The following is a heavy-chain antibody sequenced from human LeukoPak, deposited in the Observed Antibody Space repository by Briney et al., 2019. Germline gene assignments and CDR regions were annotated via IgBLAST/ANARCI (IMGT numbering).Heavy chain of an antibody. D-gene: IGHD3-22*01. V-gene: IGHV4-59*11. CDR2: IYYSGST. Sequence: SEILSLTCTVSGGSISSHYWSWIRQPPGKGLEWIGYIYYSGSTNYNPSLKSRVTISVDTSKNQFSLKLSSVTAADTAVYYCARVRRSFAIGYYYDSSRRYFDYWGQGTLVTVSS. CDR3: ARVRRSFAIGYYYDSSRRYFDY. CDR1: GGSISSHY. J-gene: IGHJ4*02.